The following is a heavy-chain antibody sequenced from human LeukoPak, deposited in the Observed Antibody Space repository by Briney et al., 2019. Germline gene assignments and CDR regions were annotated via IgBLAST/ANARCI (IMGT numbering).Heavy chain of an antibody. D-gene: IGHD3-16*01. CDR2: ILHDGSDE. V-gene: IGHV3-30-3*01. CDR3: VKDGPYWGIMDY. CDR1: GFTFSGYS. J-gene: IGHJ4*02. Sequence: GGSLGLSCAASGFTFSGYSMYWVRQAPDKGLEWLAYILHDGSDEHYADSVKGRFTISRDNSKDTLFLQMNSLRTEDTALYYCVKDGPYWGIMDYWGQGTLVTVSS.